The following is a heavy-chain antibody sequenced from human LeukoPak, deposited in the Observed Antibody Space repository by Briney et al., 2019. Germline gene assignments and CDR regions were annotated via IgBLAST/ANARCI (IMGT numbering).Heavy chain of an antibody. CDR1: GFTFSSYW. J-gene: IGHJ6*03. D-gene: IGHD1-26*01. CDR3: ARDPYSGGYGAYYYYYMDV. CDR2: IKQDGSEK. V-gene: IGHV3-7*01. Sequence: GGSLRLSCAASGFTFSSYWMSWVRQAPGKVLEWVANIKQDGSEKYYVDSVKGRFTISRDNAKNSLYLQMDSLRAEDTAVYYCARDPYSGGYGAYYYYYMDVWGKGTTVTISS.